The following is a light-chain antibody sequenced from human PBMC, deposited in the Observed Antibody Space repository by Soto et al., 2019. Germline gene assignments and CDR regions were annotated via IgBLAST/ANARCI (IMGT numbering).Light chain of an antibody. CDR1: QSISSY. J-gene: IGKJ5*01. CDR2: AAS. Sequence: DIQMTQSPSSLSASVGDRVTITCRASQSISSYLNWYQQKPGKAPKLLIYAASSLQSGVPSRFSGSGSGTHFTLTISSLQPEDFAVYYCQQYGSSPSLTFGQGTRMEIK. CDR3: QQYGSSPSLT. V-gene: IGKV1-39*01.